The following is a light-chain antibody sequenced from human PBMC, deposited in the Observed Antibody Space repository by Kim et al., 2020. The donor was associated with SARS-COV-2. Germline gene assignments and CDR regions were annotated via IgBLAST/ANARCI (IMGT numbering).Light chain of an antibody. J-gene: IGKJ5*01. Sequence: LSPGGRATRSCRASQSVSSNLAWYQQKPGQAPRLLIYDASKRAPGIPARFSGSGSGTDFSLTITSLEFEDSAVYYCQQRSDWPITFGQGTRLEIK. V-gene: IGKV3-11*01. CDR2: DAS. CDR3: QQRSDWPIT. CDR1: QSVSSN.